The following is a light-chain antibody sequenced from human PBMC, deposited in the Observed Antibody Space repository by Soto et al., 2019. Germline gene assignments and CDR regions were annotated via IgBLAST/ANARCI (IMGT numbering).Light chain of an antibody. V-gene: IGKV3-20*01. CDR2: GAS. CDR3: QQYGSSPPWT. CDR1: QSVSSSY. J-gene: IGKJ1*01. Sequence: EIVLTQSPGTLSLSPGERATLSCRASQSVSSSYLAWYQQKPGQPPRLLIYGASIRATGIPDRFSGSGSGTDFTLTISRLEPEDFAVYYCQQYGSSPPWTFGQGTKVEIK.